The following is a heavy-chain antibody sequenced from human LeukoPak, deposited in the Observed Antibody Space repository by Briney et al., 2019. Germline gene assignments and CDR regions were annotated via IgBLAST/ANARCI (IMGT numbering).Heavy chain of an antibody. Sequence: QPGGSLRLFCAASGFTFSNYWMTWVRQAPGKGLEWVANIKQDGTEKYYVDSVKGRFTISRDNAENSLYLQMNSLRAEDTAVYYCTRDTGCPGGTCYSFYDYWGQGTLVTVSS. CDR2: IKQDGTEK. J-gene: IGHJ4*02. V-gene: IGHV3-7*01. D-gene: IGHD2-15*01. CDR3: TRDTGCPGGTCYSFYDY. CDR1: GFTFSNYW.